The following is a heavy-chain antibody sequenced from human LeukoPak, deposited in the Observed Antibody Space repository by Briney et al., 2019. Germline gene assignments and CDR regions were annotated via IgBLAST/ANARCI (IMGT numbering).Heavy chain of an antibody. CDR1: GFTFSSYA. J-gene: IGHJ4*02. D-gene: IGHD3-16*01. CDR3: AKEESWYYFEY. V-gene: IGHV3-23*01. Sequence: GGSLRLSCAASGFTFSSYAMNWVRQAPGKGLEWVSAISGSGDSTYYADSVKGRLTISRDNSKKTLYLQMNSLGAEDTAVYYCAKEESWYYFEYWGQGTLVTVSS. CDR2: ISGSGDST.